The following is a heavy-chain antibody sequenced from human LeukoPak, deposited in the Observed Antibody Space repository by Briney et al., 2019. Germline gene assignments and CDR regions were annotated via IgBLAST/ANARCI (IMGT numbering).Heavy chain of an antibody. CDR2: ISGNSGST. J-gene: IGHJ4*02. D-gene: IGHD2-15*01. V-gene: IGHV3-9*01. CDR3: AKGSGSWADY. CDR1: GFTFDDHA. Sequence: PGRSLRLSCAASGFTFDDHAMHWVRQAPGKGLEWVAGISGNSGSTGYADSVKGRLTISRDNAKNYLYLQMNSLRVEDTALYHCAKGSGSWADYWGQGTLVTVSS.